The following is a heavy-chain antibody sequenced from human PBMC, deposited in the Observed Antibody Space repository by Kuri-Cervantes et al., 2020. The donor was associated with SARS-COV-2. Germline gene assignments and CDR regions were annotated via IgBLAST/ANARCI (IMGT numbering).Heavy chain of an antibody. V-gene: IGHV3-23*01. D-gene: IGHD3-10*01. J-gene: IGHJ6*01. CDR3: AKDRTYGSGPGGYYGMDV. CDR2: ISGSGGST. CDR1: GFTFSSYS. Sequence: ETLSLTCAASGFTFSSYSMSWVRQAPGKGPEWVSAISGSGGSTYYADSVRGRFTISRDNSKNTLYLQMNSLRAEDTAVYYCAKDRTYGSGPGGYYGMDVWGQGNTV.